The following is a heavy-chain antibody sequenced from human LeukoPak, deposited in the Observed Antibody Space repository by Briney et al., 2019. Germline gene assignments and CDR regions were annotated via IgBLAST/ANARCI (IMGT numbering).Heavy chain of an antibody. V-gene: IGHV3-9*01. CDR1: GFTFDDYA. Sequence: PGGSLRLSCAASGFTFDDYAMHWVRQAPGKGLEWVSGISWNSGSIGYADSVKGRFTISRDNAKNSLYLQMNSLRAEDTALYYCAKDSGFFYFDYWGQGTLVTVSS. D-gene: IGHD3-3*01. J-gene: IGHJ4*02. CDR3: AKDSGFFYFDY. CDR2: ISWNSGSI.